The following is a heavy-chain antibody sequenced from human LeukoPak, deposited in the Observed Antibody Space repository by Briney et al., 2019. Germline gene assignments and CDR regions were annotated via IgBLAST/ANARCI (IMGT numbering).Heavy chain of an antibody. CDR2: ISSSGSTI. CDR3: ARDLSPLDAFDI. V-gene: IGHV3-11*01. CDR1: GFTFSDYC. Sequence: PGGSLRLSCAASGFTFSDYCMSWIRQAPGKGLKWVSYISSSGSTIYYADSVKGRFTISRDNAKNSLYLQMNSLRAEDTAVYYCARDLSPLDAFDIWGQGTMVTVSS. J-gene: IGHJ3*02.